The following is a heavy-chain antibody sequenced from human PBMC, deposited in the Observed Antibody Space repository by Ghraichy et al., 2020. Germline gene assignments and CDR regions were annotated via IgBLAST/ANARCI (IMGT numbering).Heavy chain of an antibody. CDR3: ARVRWVGDYYFDY. Sequence: GSLRLSCAASGFTVSSKYMSWVRQAPGKGLEWVSIISSGSSTYYADSVKGRFTLSRDNSKNTLFLQMNSLRAEDTAVYYCARVRWVGDYYFDYWGQGTLVTVSS. D-gene: IGHD4-17*01. J-gene: IGHJ4*02. CDR2: ISSGSST. V-gene: IGHV3-66*01. CDR1: GFTVSSKY.